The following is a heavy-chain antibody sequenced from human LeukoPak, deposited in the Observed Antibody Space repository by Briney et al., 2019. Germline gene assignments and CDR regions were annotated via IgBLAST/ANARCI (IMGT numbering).Heavy chain of an antibody. V-gene: IGHV4-59*11. CDR1: NGSFSGHY. J-gene: IGHJ4*02. CDR3: AKSLSRDAYRPLDY. Sequence: SETLSLTCAVYNGSFSGHYWSWIRQPPGKGLEWIGYIYYSGNTNYNPSLKSRVTISVDTSKNQFSLKLSSVTAADTAVYYCAKSLSRDAYRPLDYWGQGTLVTVSS. CDR2: IYYSGNT. D-gene: IGHD5-24*01.